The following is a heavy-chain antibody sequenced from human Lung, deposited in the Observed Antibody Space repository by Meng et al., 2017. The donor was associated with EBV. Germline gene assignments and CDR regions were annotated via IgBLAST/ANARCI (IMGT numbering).Heavy chain of an antibody. CDR1: GYTFTSYA. D-gene: IGHD5-24*01. V-gene: IGHV7-4-1*02. CDR2: IDPNTGNP. CDR3: ARDSPLDGYSLLDY. Sequence: QVQLVQSGSELKQPXASVKGSCRPSGYTFTSYAINWVRQAPGQGPDWMGWIDPNTGNPTYDQGFTGRFVFSLDTSVSTAYLQINSLRADDTAVYYCARDSPLDGYSLLDYWGQGTLITVSS. J-gene: IGHJ4*02.